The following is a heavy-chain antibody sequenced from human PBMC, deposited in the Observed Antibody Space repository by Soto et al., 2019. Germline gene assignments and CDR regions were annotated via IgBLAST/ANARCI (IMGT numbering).Heavy chain of an antibody. V-gene: IGHV2-5*02. D-gene: IGHD6-6*01. Sequence: XGPMLVNPTQTLTLTCTFSGFSLSTSGVGVGWIRQPPGKALEWLALIYWDDDKRYSPSLKSRLSITKDISKDQVVLTMTNMDPVDTGTYCCAHSRYSSSSLSLWGQGTLVTVSS. J-gene: IGHJ4*02. CDR1: GFSLSTSGVG. CDR3: AHSRYSSSSLSL. CDR2: IYWDDDK.